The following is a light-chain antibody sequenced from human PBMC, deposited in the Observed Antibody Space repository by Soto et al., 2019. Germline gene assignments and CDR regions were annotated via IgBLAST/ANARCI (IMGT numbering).Light chain of an antibody. CDR3: CSYTSSITFV. V-gene: IGLV2-14*01. CDR1: SSDVGGYNY. J-gene: IGLJ2*01. Sequence: QSALTQPASVSGSPGQSITISCTGTSSDVGGYNYVSWYQQHPGKAPKLMIYEVSNRPSGVSIRFSGSKSGNSASLTISGLQAEDEADYYCCSYTSSITFVFGGGTKLTVL. CDR2: EVS.